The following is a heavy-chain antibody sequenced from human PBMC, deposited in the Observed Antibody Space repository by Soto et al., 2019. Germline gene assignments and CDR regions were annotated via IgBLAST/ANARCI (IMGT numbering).Heavy chain of an antibody. D-gene: IGHD2-2*01. CDR3: ARGCSSTSCYVAAFDI. CDR2: INSDGSST. Sequence: EVQLVESGGGFVQPGGSLRLSCAASGFTFSTYWMHWVRQAPGQGLVWVSRINSDGSSTSYADSVKGRFTISRDNAKNTLYLQMNSLRAEDTAVYYCARGCSSTSCYVAAFDIWGQGTMVTVSS. J-gene: IGHJ3*02. V-gene: IGHV3-74*01. CDR1: GFTFSTYW.